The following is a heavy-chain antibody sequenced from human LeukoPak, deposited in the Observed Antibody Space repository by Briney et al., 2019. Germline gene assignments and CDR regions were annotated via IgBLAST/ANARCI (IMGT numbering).Heavy chain of an antibody. V-gene: IGHV5-51*01. CDR1: GYSFSTYW. CDR2: IYPGDSDT. Sequence: GESLKISCEGSGYSFSTYWVAWVRQMPGKGLEWMGIIYPGDSDTKYSPSFQGQVTISADKSISTAYLRWSSLKASDTAIYYCARQGYSSSWSDWGQGTLVTVSS. D-gene: IGHD6-13*01. J-gene: IGHJ4*02. CDR3: ARQGYSSSWSD.